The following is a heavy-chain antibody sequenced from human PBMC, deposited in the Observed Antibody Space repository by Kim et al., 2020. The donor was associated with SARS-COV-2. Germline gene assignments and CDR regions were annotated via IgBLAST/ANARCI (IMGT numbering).Heavy chain of an antibody. CDR3: ARDRRYSYGQGFDY. Sequence: ASVKVSCKASGYTFTGYYMHWVRQAPGQGLEWMGWINPNSGGTNYAKKFQGRVTMTRDTSISTAYMELSRLRSDDTAVYYCARDRRYSYGQGFDYWGQGTLVTVSS. D-gene: IGHD5-18*01. J-gene: IGHJ4*02. CDR2: INPNSGGT. CDR1: GYTFTGYY. V-gene: IGHV1-2*02.